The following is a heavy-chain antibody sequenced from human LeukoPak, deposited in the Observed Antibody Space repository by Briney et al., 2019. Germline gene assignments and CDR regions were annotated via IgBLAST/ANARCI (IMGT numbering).Heavy chain of an antibody. CDR2: IGGDVRT. CDR3: AKDIIGWSFDY. V-gene: IGHV3-23*01. J-gene: IGHJ4*02. D-gene: IGHD2-15*01. CDR1: GFTFSSNA. Sequence: GGSLRLSCEASGFTFSSNAMSWVRQAPGKGLEWVSGIGGDVRTHYADSVKGRFTISRDNSKNTMYLQMNSLRAEDTAVYYCAKDIIGWSFDYWGQGTLVTVSS.